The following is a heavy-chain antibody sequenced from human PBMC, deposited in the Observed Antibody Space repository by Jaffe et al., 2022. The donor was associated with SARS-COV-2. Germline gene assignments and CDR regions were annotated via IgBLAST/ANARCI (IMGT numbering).Heavy chain of an antibody. D-gene: IGHD3-22*01. V-gene: IGHV3-73*02. Sequence: EVQLVESGGGLVQPGGSLKLSCAASGFTFSGSAMHWVRQASGKGLEWVGRIRSKANSYATAYAASVKGRFTISRDDSKNTAYLQMNSLKTEDTAVYYCTRPHYYDSSGVNWGQGTLVTVSS. CDR2: IRSKANSYAT. CDR1: GFTFSGSA. CDR3: TRPHYYDSSGVN. J-gene: IGHJ4*02.